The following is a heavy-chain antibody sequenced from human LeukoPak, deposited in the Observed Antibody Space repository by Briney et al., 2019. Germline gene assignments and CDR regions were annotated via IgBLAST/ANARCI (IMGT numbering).Heavy chain of an antibody. J-gene: IGHJ3*02. CDR2: IYTSGST. Sequence: PSETLSLTCTVSGGSISSYYWSWIRQPAGKGLEWIGRIYTSGSTNYNPSLKSRVTMSVDTSKNQFSLKLSSVTAADTAVYYCARDLLDYDFWSGYYTTDAFDIWGQGTMVTVSS. CDR3: ARDLLDYDFWSGYYTTDAFDI. CDR1: GGSISSYY. D-gene: IGHD3-3*01. V-gene: IGHV4-4*07.